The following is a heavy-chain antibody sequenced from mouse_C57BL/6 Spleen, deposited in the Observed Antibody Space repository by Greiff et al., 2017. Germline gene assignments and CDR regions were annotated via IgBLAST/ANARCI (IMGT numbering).Heavy chain of an antibody. CDR3: ARRYYYGSSYEGYYYAMDY. D-gene: IGHD1-1*01. J-gene: IGHJ4*01. V-gene: IGHV14-3*01. Sequence: VQLQQSVAELVRPGASVKLSCTASGFNIKNTYMHWVKQRPEQGLEWIGRIDPANGNTKYAPKFQGKATITADTSSNTAYLQLSSLTSEDTAIYYCARRYYYGSSYEGYYYAMDYWGQGTSVTGSS. CDR2: IDPANGNT. CDR1: GFNIKNTY.